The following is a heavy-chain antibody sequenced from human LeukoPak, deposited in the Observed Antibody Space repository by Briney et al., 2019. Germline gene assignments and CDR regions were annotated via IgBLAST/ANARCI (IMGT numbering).Heavy chain of an antibody. J-gene: IGHJ6*02. V-gene: IGHV3-33*08. D-gene: IGHD6-19*01. CDR2: IWYDGSNK. CDR3: ARDIVIAVAGTDYYYGMDV. CDR1: GFTFSSYG. Sequence: GGSLRLSCAASGFTFSSYGMHWVRQAPGKGLEWAAVIWYDGSNKYYADSVKGRFTISRDNSKNTLYLQMNSLRAEDTAVYYCARDIVIAVAGTDYYYGMDVWGQGTTVTVSS.